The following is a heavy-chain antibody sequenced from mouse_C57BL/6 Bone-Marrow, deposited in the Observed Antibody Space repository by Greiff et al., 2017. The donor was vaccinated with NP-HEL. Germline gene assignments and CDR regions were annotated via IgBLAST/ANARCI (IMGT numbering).Heavy chain of an antibody. J-gene: IGHJ3*01. Sequence: QVQLQQPGAELVKPGASVKVSCKASGYTFTSYWMHWVKQRPGQGLEWIGRIHPSDSDTNYNHKFKGKATLTVDKASSIAYMQLSSLTSEDSAVYYGAIGGSSGPGFADWGQGTLVTVSA. CDR3: AIGGSSGPGFAD. CDR2: IHPSDSDT. V-gene: IGHV1-74*01. D-gene: IGHD3-2*02. CDR1: GYTFTSYW.